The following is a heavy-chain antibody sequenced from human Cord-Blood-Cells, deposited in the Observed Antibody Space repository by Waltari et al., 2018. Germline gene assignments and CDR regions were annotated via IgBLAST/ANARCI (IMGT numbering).Heavy chain of an antibody. CDR1: GGSFSGYY. Sequence: QVQLQQWGAGLLKPSETLSLTCAVYGGSFSGYYWSWIRQPPGKGLEWIGEINHSGSPNHNPSLKSRVTISVDTSKNQFSLKLSSVTAADTAVYYCASVMVRGVLSDYWGQGTLVTVSS. D-gene: IGHD3-10*01. CDR3: ASVMVRGVLSDY. J-gene: IGHJ4*02. CDR2: INHSGSP. V-gene: IGHV4-34*01.